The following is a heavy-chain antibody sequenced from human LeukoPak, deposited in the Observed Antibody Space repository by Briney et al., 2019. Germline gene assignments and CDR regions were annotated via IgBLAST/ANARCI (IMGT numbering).Heavy chain of an antibody. J-gene: IGHJ3*01. CDR2: IRGSGDGT. CDR1: GFTFGNYA. CDR3: AKDPNGDYVGAFDF. D-gene: IGHD4-17*01. V-gene: IGHV3-23*01. Sequence: SGGSLRLSCAASGFRAASGFTFGNYAMTWIRQVPGKGLEWVSSIRGSGDGTNYADSVKGRFTISRDNSKNTLYLQMNYLRAEDTAVYYCAKDPNGDYVGAFDFWGQGTMVSVSS.